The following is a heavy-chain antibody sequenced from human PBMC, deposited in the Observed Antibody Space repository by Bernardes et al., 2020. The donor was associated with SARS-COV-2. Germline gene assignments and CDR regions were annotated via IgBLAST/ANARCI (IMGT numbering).Heavy chain of an antibody. J-gene: IGHJ4*02. CDR1: GASISSNH. Sequence: SETLSLTCTVSGASISSNHWSWLRQSPGKGLEWIGHISDSGSAKYNPSLKSRVTISSDTSKNEFSLKLNSVTAADTAVYYCARGGYREWLVDSFWGQGTLVTVSS. CDR2: ISDSGSA. D-gene: IGHD6-19*01. CDR3: ARGGYREWLVDSF. V-gene: IGHV4-59*01.